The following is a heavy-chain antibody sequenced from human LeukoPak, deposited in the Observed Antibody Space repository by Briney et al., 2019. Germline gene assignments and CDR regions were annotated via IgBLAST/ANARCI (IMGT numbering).Heavy chain of an antibody. Sequence: GASVKVSCKASGGAFTSYAISWVRQAPGQGLEWMGGIIPIFGTANYAQKFQGRVTITTDEHTSTAYVELSSLRSEDTAVYDCERGDYYDSSGDPLFDYWGQGTLVTVSS. CDR1: GGAFTSYA. V-gene: IGHV1-69*05. J-gene: IGHJ4*02. D-gene: IGHD3-22*01. CDR3: ERGDYYDSSGDPLFDY. CDR2: IIPIFGTA.